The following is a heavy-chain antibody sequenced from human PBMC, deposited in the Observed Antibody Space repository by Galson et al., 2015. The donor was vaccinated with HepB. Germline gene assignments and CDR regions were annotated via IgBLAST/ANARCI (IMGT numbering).Heavy chain of an antibody. CDR2: ISGSGGGT. J-gene: IGHJ4*02. D-gene: IGHD5-12*01. CDR1: GFSFSTYA. CDR3: VKDAGFSDYDRFDF. Sequence: SLRLSCAASGFSFSTYAMSWVRQAPGKGLEWVSVISGSGGGTYYADSVKGRFTVTRDNSENTVYLQMNSLRAEDTALYYCVKDAGFSDYDRFDFWGREPWSPSPQ. V-gene: IGHV3-23*01.